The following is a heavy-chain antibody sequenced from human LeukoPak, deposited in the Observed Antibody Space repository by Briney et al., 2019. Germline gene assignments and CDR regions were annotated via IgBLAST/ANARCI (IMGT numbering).Heavy chain of an antibody. CDR1: GGSFSGYY. J-gene: IGHJ4*02. CDR3: ARARIYGGNPACYFDY. V-gene: IGHV4-34*01. Sequence: SPSETLSLTCAVYGGSFSGYYWSWIRQPPGKGLEWIGEINHSGSTNYNPSLKSRVTISVDTSKSQFSLKLSSVTAADTAVYYCARARIYGGNPACYFDYWGQGTLVTVSS. D-gene: IGHD4-23*01. CDR2: INHSGST.